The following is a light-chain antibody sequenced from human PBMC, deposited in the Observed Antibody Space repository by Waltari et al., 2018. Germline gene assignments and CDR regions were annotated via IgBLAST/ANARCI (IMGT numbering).Light chain of an antibody. J-gene: IGLJ3*02. V-gene: IGLV3-19*01. CDR1: SLSFYY. CDR2: GKD. CDR3: NSRDSGGTLLL. Sequence: SSELTQDPTVSVALGPSVRTTFQGASLSFYYASWYQQKPGQPPVVSFLGKDPLPSGIPDRFSGSRSGNTASLTITGAQAEDEADYYCNSRDSGGTLLLFGGGTRLTVL.